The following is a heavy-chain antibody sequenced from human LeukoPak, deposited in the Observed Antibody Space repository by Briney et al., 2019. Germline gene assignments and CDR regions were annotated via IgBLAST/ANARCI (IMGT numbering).Heavy chain of an antibody. Sequence: GGSLRLSCAASGFTFSNTWMNWVRQAPGKGLEWVGRIKSRTNGGTTDYAAPVKGRFTVSRDDSKNTLYLQMNSLKTEDTAVYYCTTHTRRDSSGYYFDYWGQGTLVTVPS. CDR2: IKSRTNGGTT. D-gene: IGHD3-22*01. CDR1: GFTFSNTW. V-gene: IGHV3-15*01. J-gene: IGHJ4*02. CDR3: TTHTRRDSSGYYFDY.